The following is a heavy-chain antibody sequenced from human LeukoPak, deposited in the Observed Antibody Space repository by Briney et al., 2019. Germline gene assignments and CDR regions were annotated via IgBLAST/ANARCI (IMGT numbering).Heavy chain of an antibody. CDR2: INHSGST. Sequence: PSETLSLTCAVSDGSFSSYYWSWIRQPPGKGLEWIGEINHSGSTNYNPSLKSRVTISVDTSKNQFSLKLSSVTAADTAVYYCARIGGLSAIGIWGQGTLVTVSS. D-gene: IGHD2-21*02. CDR3: ARIGGLSAIGI. CDR1: DGSFSSYY. V-gene: IGHV4-34*01. J-gene: IGHJ4*02.